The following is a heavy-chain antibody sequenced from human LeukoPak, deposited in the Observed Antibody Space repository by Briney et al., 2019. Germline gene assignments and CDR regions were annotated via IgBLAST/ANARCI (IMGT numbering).Heavy chain of an antibody. Sequence: GGSLRLSCAASGFTFSDHYMDWVRQAPGKGLEWVGRIRNKANSYTTQYAASVKGRFTISRDDSKNSLYLQMNSLKTEDTAVYYCAKDRRGYCSSTSCLLCNWFDPWGQETLVTVSS. CDR1: GFTFSDHY. V-gene: IGHV3-72*01. J-gene: IGHJ5*02. CDR3: AKDRRGYCSSTSCLLCNWFDP. CDR2: IRNKANSYTT. D-gene: IGHD2-2*01.